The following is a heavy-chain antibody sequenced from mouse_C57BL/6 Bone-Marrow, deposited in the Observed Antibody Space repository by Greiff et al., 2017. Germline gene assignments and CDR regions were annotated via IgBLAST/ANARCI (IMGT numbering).Heavy chain of an antibody. J-gene: IGHJ2*01. D-gene: IGHD2-4*01. V-gene: IGHV5-17*01. Sequence: DVMLVESGGGLVKPGGSLKLSCAASGFTFSDYGMHWVRQAPEKGLEWVAYISSGGSTIYYADTVKGRDTFTRDNAKNTLFLQMTSLRSEDTAMYYCARNYDYSSDYFDYWGQGTTLTVSS. CDR3: ARNYDYSSDYFDY. CDR2: ISSGGSTI. CDR1: GFTFSDYG.